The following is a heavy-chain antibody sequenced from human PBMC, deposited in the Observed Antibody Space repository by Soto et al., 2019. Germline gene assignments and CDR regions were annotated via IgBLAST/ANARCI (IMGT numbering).Heavy chain of an antibody. Sequence: PGGSLRLSCAASGFTFSSYAMSWVRQAPGKGLEWVSAISGSGGSTYYADSVKGRFTISRDNSKNTLYLEMSSLRAEDTAVYYFSRWGQREYSGYDNNWFDPWGQGTLVTVSS. CDR3: SRWGQREYSGYDNNWFDP. D-gene: IGHD5-12*01. J-gene: IGHJ5*02. CDR1: GFTFSSYA. V-gene: IGHV3-23*01. CDR2: ISGSGGST.